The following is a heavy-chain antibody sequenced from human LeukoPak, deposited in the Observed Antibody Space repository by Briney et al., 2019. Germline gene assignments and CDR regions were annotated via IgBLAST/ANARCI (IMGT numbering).Heavy chain of an antibody. J-gene: IGHJ6*03. D-gene: IGHD1-7*01. CDR3: AKRRGLELLYYYYMDV. CDR2: IYSLGST. CDR1: GFTVSSNY. V-gene: IGHV3-53*01. Sequence: GGSLRLSCAASGFTVSSNYMSWVRQAPGKGLEWVSVIYSLGSTYYTDSVKGRFTISRDNSKNTLYLQMNSLRAEDTAVYYCAKRRGLELLYYYYMDVWGKGTTVTVSS.